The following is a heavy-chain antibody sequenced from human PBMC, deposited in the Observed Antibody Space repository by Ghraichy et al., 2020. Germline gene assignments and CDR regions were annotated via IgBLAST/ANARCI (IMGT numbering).Heavy chain of an antibody. D-gene: IGHD3-10*01. CDR2: INHSGST. V-gene: IGHV4-34*01. J-gene: IGHJ6*02. CDR1: GGSFSGYY. CDR3: ARKPIWFGPRGNYYYYYGMDV. Sequence: SETLSLTCAVYGGSFSGYYWSWIRQPPGKGLEWIGEINHSGSTNYNPSLKSRVTISVDTSKNQFSLKLSSVTAADTAVYYCARKPIWFGPRGNYYYYYGMDVWGQGTTVTVSS.